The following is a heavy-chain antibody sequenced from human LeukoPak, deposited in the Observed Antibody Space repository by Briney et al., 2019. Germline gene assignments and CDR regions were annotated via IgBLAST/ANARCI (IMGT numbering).Heavy chain of an antibody. CDR1: GFNFSAYY. V-gene: IGHV3-11*01. CDR3: ARAPRDCAAECYTGYFDI. J-gene: IGHJ4*02. Sequence: GGSLRLSCATSGFNFSAYYINWIREAPGKGLEWVSYTRGGGSTKSYAESVKGRFTISRDNAKEIVSLEMTSLRDEDTALYYCARAPRDCAAECYTGYFDIWGQGTLVTVSS. CDR2: TRGGGSTK. D-gene: IGHD2-21*01.